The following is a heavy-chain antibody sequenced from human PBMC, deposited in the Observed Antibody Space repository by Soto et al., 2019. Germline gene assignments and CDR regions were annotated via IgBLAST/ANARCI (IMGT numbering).Heavy chain of an antibody. CDR2: ISGSGGST. D-gene: IGHD2-15*01. CDR1: GFTFSSYA. J-gene: IGHJ4*02. CDR3: AKDAVYCSGGSCYDQTTGNFDY. V-gene: IGHV3-23*01. Sequence: PGGSLRLSCAASGFTFSSYAMSWVRQAPGKGLEWVSAISGSGGSTYYADSVKGRFTISRDNSKNTLYLQMNSLRAEDTAVYYCAKDAVYCSGGSCYDQTTGNFDYWGQGTLVT.